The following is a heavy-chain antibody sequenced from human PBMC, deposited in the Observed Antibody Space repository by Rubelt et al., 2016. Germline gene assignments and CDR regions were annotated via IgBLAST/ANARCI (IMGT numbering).Heavy chain of an antibody. D-gene: IGHD3-10*01. CDR2: FIAGGGT. J-gene: IGHJ6*02. Sequence: EVQLVESGGGLVQPGGSLRLSCAASGSPLVTNYLAGVVRAQGKGRGWASVFIAGGGTYHAASVKGRFTISRDNAKNTLYLQMNSLRAEDTAVYYCARGITMVRGVRNYYYYGMDVWGQGTTVTVSS. V-gene: IGHV3-66*01. CDR3: ARGITMVRGVRNYYYYGMDV. CDR1: GSPLVTNY.